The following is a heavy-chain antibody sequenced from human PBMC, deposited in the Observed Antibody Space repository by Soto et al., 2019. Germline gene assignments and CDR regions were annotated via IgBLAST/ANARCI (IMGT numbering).Heavy chain of an antibody. CDR1: GFTFSSYW. CDR2: INSDGSST. Sequence: GGSLRLSCAASGFTFSSYWMHWVRQAPGKGLVWVSRINSDGSSTSYADSVKGRFTISRDNAKNTLYLQMNSLRAEDTAVYYCARVNEIAPNDYGDYVGAFDIWGQGTMVTVSS. D-gene: IGHD4-17*01. J-gene: IGHJ3*02. CDR3: ARVNEIAPNDYGDYVGAFDI. V-gene: IGHV3-74*01.